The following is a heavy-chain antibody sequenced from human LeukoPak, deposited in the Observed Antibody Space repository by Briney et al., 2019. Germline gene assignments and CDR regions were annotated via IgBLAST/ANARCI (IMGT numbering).Heavy chain of an antibody. J-gene: IGHJ4*02. CDR1: GFTVSSSY. V-gene: IGHV3-53*01. D-gene: IGHD5-18*01. CDR3: ARTGYNYGTPLNY. CDR2: TDSGTGT. Sequence: GGSLRLSCTGSGFTVSSSYMSWVRQTPGKGLEWVSGITDSGTGTYYADSVKGRFTISRDNSKNTVYLQMSSLRAEDTAVYYCARTGYNYGTPLNYWGQGTLATVSS.